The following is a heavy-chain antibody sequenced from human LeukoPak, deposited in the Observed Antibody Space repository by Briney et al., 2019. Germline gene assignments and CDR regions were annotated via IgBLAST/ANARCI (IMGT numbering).Heavy chain of an antibody. Sequence: SETLSLTCTVSGGSISSSSYYWGWIRQPPGKGLEWIGSMYYSGSTYYNPSLKSRVTISVDTSKNQFSLKLSSVTAADTAVYYCARQYLGAAYYYYYYMDVWGKGTTVTVS. CDR1: GGSISSSSYY. CDR2: MYYSGST. D-gene: IGHD1-26*01. V-gene: IGHV4-39*01. CDR3: ARQYLGAAYYYYYYMDV. J-gene: IGHJ6*03.